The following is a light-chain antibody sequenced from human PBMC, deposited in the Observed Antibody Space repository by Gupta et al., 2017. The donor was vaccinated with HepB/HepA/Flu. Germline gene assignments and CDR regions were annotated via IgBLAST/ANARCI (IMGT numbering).Light chain of an antibody. CDR3: VGWDGSRSGDV. J-gene: IGLJ1*01. V-gene: IGLV1-47*01. Sequence: QSVLIQPPSASGTPGQRVTISCSGSSSNIGNDNVSWYQQLPETAPKLLIYKNYQRPSGVSDRFSGSKSGTSAAVAISGLRAEEEADYYCVGWDGSRSGDVFGTGTKVTVL. CDR2: KNY. CDR1: SSNIGNDN.